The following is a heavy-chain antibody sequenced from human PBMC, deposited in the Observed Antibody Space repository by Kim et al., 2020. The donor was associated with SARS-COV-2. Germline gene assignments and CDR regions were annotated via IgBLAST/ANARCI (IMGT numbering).Heavy chain of an antibody. CDR1: GFTFSSYW. V-gene: IGHV3-74*01. CDR2: INSDGSST. J-gene: IGHJ6*02. CDR3: ARDREVRGVMGYYYYGMDV. D-gene: IGHD3-10*01. Sequence: GGSLRLSCAASGFTFSSYWMHWVRQAPGKGLVWVSRINSDGSSTSYADSVKGRFTISRDNAKNTLYLQMNRLRAEDTAVYYCARDREVRGVMGYYYYGMDVWGQGTTVTVSS.